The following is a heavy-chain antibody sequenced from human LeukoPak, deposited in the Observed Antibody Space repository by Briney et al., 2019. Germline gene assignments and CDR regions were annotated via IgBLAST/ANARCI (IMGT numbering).Heavy chain of an antibody. D-gene: IGHD1-14*01. V-gene: IGHV1-2*02. CDR2: INPNSGAT. CDR1: GYTFTDYY. CDR3: ARANHIDY. Sequence: ASVKVSCKASGYTFTDYYMHWVRQAPGQGLEWMGWINPNSGATNYAQKFQGRVTVTRDTSIRTAYMELSSLRSDDTAVYYCARANHIDYWGQGTLVTVSS. J-gene: IGHJ4*02.